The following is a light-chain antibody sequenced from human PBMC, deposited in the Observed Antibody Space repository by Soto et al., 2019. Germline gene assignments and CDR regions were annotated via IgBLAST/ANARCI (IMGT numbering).Light chain of an antibody. J-gene: IGKJ4*01. CDR1: QSLLYNSNNKNY. CDR2: WAS. Sequence: DIVMTQSPDSLAVSLGERATINCKSSQSLLYNSNNKNYLAWYQQEPGQPPKLLIYWASTRESGVPDRFSGSGSGTDFTLNISNLQDEDVAVYYCHQYYSVPLTFGGGTKVEIK. CDR3: HQYYSVPLT. V-gene: IGKV4-1*01.